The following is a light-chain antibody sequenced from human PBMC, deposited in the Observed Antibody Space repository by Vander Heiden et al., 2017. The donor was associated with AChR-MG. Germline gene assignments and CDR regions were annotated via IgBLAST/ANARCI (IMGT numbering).Light chain of an antibody. CDR2: SNN. V-gene: IGLV1-44*01. Sequence: QSVLTQPPSASGTPGQRVTISCSGSSSNIGSNAVHWYQQLPGTAPKLLIFSNNQRPSGVPDRFSGSKSGTSASLAISGLQSDDEGDYYCATWDDMLNGPVFGGGSKLTVL. J-gene: IGLJ2*01. CDR1: SSNIGSNA. CDR3: ATWDDMLNGPV.